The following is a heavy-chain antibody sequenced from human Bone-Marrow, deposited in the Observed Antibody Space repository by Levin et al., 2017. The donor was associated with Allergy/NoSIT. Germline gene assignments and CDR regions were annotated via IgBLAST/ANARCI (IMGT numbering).Heavy chain of an antibody. CDR1: GGSISSYY. Sequence: SETLSLTCTVSGGSISSYYWSWIRQPPGKGLEWIGYIYYSGSTNYNPSLKSRVTISVDTSKNQFSLKLSSVTAADTAVYYCARDLYSSSWYYFDYWGQGTLVTVSS. V-gene: IGHV4-59*01. J-gene: IGHJ4*02. CDR2: IYYSGST. D-gene: IGHD6-13*01. CDR3: ARDLYSSSWYYFDY.